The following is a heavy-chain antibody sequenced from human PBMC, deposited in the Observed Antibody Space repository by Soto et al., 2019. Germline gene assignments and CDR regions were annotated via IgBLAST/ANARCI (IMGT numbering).Heavy chain of an antibody. V-gene: IGHV4-59*01. D-gene: IGHD5-18*01. CDR3: AREGYNFGPFDY. Sequence: SETLSLTCAVYGWSFSGYYWSWIRRPPGMGLEWIASISYSGTTNYNSSLKSRVTISIDTSKNQFSLKFNSVTAADTAVYYCAREGYNFGPFDYWGQGALVTVSS. J-gene: IGHJ4*02. CDR2: ISYSGTT. CDR1: GWSFSGYY.